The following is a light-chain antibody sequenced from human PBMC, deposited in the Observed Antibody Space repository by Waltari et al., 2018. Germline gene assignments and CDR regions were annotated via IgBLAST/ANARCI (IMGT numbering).Light chain of an antibody. CDR1: SSNLGAGYD. CDR2: DNN. V-gene: IGLV1-40*01. J-gene: IGLJ3*02. Sequence: QSRLTQPPSVSGAPGQRVNISCTGSSSNLGAGYDVHWYQLLPGTAPKLLIYDNNNRPSGVPDRIPGSKSGTSASLAITGLQAEDEADYYCQSYDSSLSGSWVFGGGTKLTVL. CDR3: QSYDSSLSGSWV.